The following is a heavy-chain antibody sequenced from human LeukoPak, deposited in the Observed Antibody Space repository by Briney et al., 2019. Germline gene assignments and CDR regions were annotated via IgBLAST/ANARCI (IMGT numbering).Heavy chain of an antibody. D-gene: IGHD1-26*01. CDR3: ARVRWELANWFDP. CDR1: GFTVSSNY. V-gene: IGHV3-74*01. J-gene: IGHJ5*02. Sequence: GGSLRLSCVASGFTVSSNYMSWVRQAPGKGLEWVSRINSDGSSTSYADSVKGRFTISRDNAKNTLYLQMNSLRAEDTAVYYCARVRWELANWFDPWGQGTLVTVSS. CDR2: INSDGSST.